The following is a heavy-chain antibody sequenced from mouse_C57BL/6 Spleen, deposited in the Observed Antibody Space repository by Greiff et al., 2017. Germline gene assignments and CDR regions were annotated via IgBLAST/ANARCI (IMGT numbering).Heavy chain of an antibody. Sequence: VQLQQSGPELVKPGASVKISCKASGYSFTSYYIHWVKQRPGQGLEWIGWIYPGSGNTKYNEKFKGKATLTADTSSSTAYMQLSSLTSEDSAVYYCARGAELGRFAYWGQGTLVTVSA. J-gene: IGHJ3*01. CDR3: ARGAELGRFAY. CDR2: IYPGSGNT. CDR1: GYSFTSYY. V-gene: IGHV1-66*01. D-gene: IGHD4-1*01.